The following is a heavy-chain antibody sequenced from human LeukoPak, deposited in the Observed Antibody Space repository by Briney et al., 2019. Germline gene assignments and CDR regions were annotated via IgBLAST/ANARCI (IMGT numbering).Heavy chain of an antibody. CDR2: INTDGSST. D-gene: IGHD6-13*01. J-gene: IGHJ6*02. CDR1: GFTFSSYW. CDR3: AKDMRRQQLTYYYYYGMDV. V-gene: IGHV3-74*01. Sequence: GGSLRLSCAVSGFTFSSYWMHWVRQVPGKGLVWVSRINTDGSSTSYADSVKGRFTISRDNSKNTLYLQMNSLRAEDTAVYYCAKDMRRQQLTYYYYYGMDVWGQGTTVTVSS.